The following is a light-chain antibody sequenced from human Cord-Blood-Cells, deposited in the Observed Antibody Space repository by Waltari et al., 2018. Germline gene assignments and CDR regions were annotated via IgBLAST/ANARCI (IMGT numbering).Light chain of an antibody. V-gene: IGKV2-28*01. CDR3: MQALQTPPT. Sequence: DIVMIQSPLSLPVTPGEPAPISCRSSQSLLHSNGYNYLDWYLQKPGQSPQLLIYLGSNRASGVPDRFSGSGSGTDFTLKISRVEAEDVGVYYCMQALQTPPTFGQGTKLEIK. J-gene: IGKJ2*01. CDR1: QSLLHSNGYNY. CDR2: LGS.